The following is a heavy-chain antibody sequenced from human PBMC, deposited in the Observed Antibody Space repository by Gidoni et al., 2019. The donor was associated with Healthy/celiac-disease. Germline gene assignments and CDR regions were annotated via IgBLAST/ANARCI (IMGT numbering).Heavy chain of an antibody. Sequence: QVRLVESGGGVVQPGRSLRLSCAASGFTSSRYGMHWVRQSPGKGLEWVEVRWYDGSNKYYADSVKGRFTISRDNSKNTLYLQMNSLRAEDTAVYYCARDQEGSSVGHWFDPWGQGTLVTVSS. CDR2: RWYDGSNK. D-gene: IGHD6-6*01. CDR3: ARDQEGSSVGHWFDP. CDR1: GFTSSRYG. V-gene: IGHV3-33*01. J-gene: IGHJ5*02.